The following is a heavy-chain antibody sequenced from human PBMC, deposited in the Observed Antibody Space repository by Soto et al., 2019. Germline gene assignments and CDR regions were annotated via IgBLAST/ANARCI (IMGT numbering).Heavy chain of an antibody. CDR1: GYGFTSYW. V-gene: IGHV5-10-1*01. J-gene: IGHJ6*02. D-gene: IGHD2-15*01. CDR2: IDPSDSYT. Sequence: PGESLKISCKGSGYGFTSYWISSVRQMPGKGLEWMGRIDPSDSYTNYSPSFQGHVTISADKSISTAYLQWSSLKASDTAMYYCARSVLGYYYYGMDVWGQGTTVTVSS. CDR3: ARSVLGYYYYGMDV.